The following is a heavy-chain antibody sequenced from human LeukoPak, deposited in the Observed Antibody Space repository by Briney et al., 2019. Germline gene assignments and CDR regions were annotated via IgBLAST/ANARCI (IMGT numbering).Heavy chain of an antibody. Sequence: PSETLSLTCTVSDGSISSSSYYWGWIRQPPGKGLEWIGSIYYSGSTYYNPSLKSRVTISVDTSKNQFSLKLSSVTAADTAVYYCARRDFEWLLSAAWSDPCGQGTLVTVSS. CDR3: ARRDFEWLLSAAWSDP. J-gene: IGHJ5*02. V-gene: IGHV4-39*01. CDR1: DGSISSSSYY. D-gene: IGHD3-9*01. CDR2: IYYSGST.